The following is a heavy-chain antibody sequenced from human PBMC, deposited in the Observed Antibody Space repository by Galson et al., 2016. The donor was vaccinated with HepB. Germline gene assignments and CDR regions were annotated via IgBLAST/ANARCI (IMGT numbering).Heavy chain of an antibody. CDR2: IGSDGRST. V-gene: IGHV3-64D*09. CDR1: GFSFSSYV. D-gene: IGHD3-3*01. CDR3: GKYEFDY. J-gene: IGHJ4*02. Sequence: SLRLSCAASGFSFSSYVMFWVRQAPGKGLEFVSAIGSDGRSTHYADSLRGRFTVSRDNSKNMLYLQMSSLRAEDTAVYYCGKYEFDYWGQGEVVTVSS.